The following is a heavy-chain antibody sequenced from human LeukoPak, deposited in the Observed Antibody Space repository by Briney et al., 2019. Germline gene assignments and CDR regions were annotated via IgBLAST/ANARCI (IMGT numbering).Heavy chain of an antibody. Sequence: PGGSLRLSCAASGFTFSSYAMSWVRQAPGKGLEWVSAISGSGGSTYYADSVKGRFTISRDNSKNTLYLQMNSLRAEDTAVYYCAKAWLDYGDYWDWFDPWGQGTLVTVSS. J-gene: IGHJ5*02. CDR3: AKAWLDYGDYWDWFDP. CDR2: ISGSGGST. V-gene: IGHV3-23*01. CDR1: GFTFSSYA. D-gene: IGHD4-17*01.